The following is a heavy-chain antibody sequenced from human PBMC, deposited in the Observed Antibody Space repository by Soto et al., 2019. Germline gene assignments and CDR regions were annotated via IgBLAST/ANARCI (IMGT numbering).Heavy chain of an antibody. Sequence: EVQVVESGGGLVKPGGSLRLSCAASGFTFSNAWMTWVRQAPGKGREWVGRIKSKADGGATDYAAPVKDRFTISGDDSKNTLYLQMNSLKTEDTAVYYCTTQYYYDSSGSLLNWGQGTLVTVSS. CDR3: TTQYYYDSSGSLLN. CDR1: GFTFSNAW. D-gene: IGHD3-22*01. V-gene: IGHV3-15*01. CDR2: IKSKADGGAT. J-gene: IGHJ4*02.